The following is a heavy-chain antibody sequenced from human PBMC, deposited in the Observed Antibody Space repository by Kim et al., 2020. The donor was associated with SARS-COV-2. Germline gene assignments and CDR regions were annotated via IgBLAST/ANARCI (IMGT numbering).Heavy chain of an antibody. V-gene: IGHV4-59*13. J-gene: IGHJ4*01. CDR1: GGSTSIYY. Sequence: SETLSLTCTVSGGSTSIYYWGWIRQPPGKGLEWIGYTFYIGSPTYNPSFKSRCTISVDTSKNQFSLKVSPVTAADTAVYYCARVAVGSAYASWLSNFDYWGQGTLVTVSS. CDR2: TFYIGSP. CDR3: ARVAVGSAYASWLSNFDY. D-gene: IGHD5-12*01.